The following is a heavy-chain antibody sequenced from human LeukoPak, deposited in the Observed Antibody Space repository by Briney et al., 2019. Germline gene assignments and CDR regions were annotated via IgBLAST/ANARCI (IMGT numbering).Heavy chain of an antibody. J-gene: IGHJ4*02. Sequence: GGSLRLSCAASGFTFSRYSMNWVRQAPGKGLEWVSSISSSSSYIYYADSVKGRFTISRDNAKNSLYLQMNSLRAEDTAVYYCARALGEWLTLYYFDYWGQGTLVTVSS. CDR3: ARALGEWLTLYYFDY. V-gene: IGHV3-21*01. CDR2: ISSSSSYI. CDR1: GFTFSRYS. D-gene: IGHD6-19*01.